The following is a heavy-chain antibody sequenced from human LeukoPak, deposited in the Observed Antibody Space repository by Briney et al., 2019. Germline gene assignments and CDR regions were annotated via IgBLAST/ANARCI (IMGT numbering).Heavy chain of an antibody. D-gene: IGHD3-10*01. V-gene: IGHV3-7*01. J-gene: IGHJ4*02. CDR2: IKQDASEK. CDR3: ASGMSTSHY. CDR1: GFRFSGYR. Sequence: GGSLRLSCAASGFRFSGYRMSWVRQAPGRGLEWVANIKQDASEKYYVDSVRGRFTISRDNAKTSLYLQMNSLRAEDTAVYYCASGMSTSHYWGQGTLVTVSS.